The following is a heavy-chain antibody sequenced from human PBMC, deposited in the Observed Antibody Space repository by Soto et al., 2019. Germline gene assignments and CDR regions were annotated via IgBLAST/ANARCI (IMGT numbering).Heavy chain of an antibody. Sequence: QVQLQQWGAGLLKPSETLSLTCAVYGGSFSGYYWSWIRQPPGKGLEWIGEINHSGSSNYNPSLKSRVTITVGTSKSQFSLKLSSVTAADTAVYYCARRNRSRGTARPYFDYWGQGPLVTVCS. D-gene: IGHD6-6*01. J-gene: IGHJ4*02. CDR2: INHSGSS. CDR1: GGSFSGYY. V-gene: IGHV4-34*01. CDR3: ARRNRSRGTARPYFDY.